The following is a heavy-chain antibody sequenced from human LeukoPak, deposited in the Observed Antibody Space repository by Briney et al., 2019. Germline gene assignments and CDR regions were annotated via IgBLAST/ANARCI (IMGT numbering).Heavy chain of an antibody. J-gene: IGHJ4*02. D-gene: IGHD6-13*01. CDR2: ISTIFCSA. CDR3: ARVEQPDFDY. V-gene: IGHV1-69*13. CDR1: GCTFSSYT. Sequence: VASVKVSCTASGCTFSSYTISWVRQAPGQGLEWVACISTIFCSANYAQKFQGRVTITADESTRTAYMELSSLRSDDTAVYYCARVEQPDFDYWGQGTLVTVSS.